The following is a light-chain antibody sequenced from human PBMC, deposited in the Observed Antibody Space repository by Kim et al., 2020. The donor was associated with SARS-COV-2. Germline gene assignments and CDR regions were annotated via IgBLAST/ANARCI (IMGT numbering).Light chain of an antibody. V-gene: IGKV3-15*01. CDR2: GAS. CDR1: QSVSSN. Sequence: EIVMTQSPATLSVSPGETATLSCRASQSVSSNLGWYQQKPGQAPRLLIYGASTRATGISARFSGSGSGTEFTLTISSLQSEDFAVYYCQQYNNWPPITFGQGTRLEIK. J-gene: IGKJ5*01. CDR3: QQYNNWPPIT.